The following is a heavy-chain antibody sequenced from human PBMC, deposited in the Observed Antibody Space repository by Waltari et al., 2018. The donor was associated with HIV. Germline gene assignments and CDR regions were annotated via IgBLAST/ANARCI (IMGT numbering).Heavy chain of an antibody. V-gene: IGHV4-4*07. CDR3: ARGTYYYDSSGYNEAFDI. CDR2: IYTSGST. CDR1: GGSISSYY. J-gene: IGHJ3*02. D-gene: IGHD3-22*01. Sequence: QVQLQESGPGLVKPSETLSLTCTVSGGSISSYYWSWIRTPAGKGLEWIGRIYTSGSTNYNPSLKSRVTMSVDTSKNQFSLKLSSVTAADTAVYYCARGTYYYDSSGYNEAFDIWGQGTMVTISS.